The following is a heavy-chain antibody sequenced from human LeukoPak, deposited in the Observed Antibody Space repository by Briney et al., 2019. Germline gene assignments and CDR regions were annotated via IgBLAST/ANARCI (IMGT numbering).Heavy chain of an antibody. V-gene: IGHV1-46*01. J-gene: IGHJ4*02. CDR2: INPSGDST. D-gene: IGHD3-16*01. Sequence: ASVNVSCKASGYTFTINHIHWVRQAPGQGLEWMGVINPSGDSTTYAQNFQGRVTMTRDTSTSTVYMELRSLRSEDTAIYYCAKLATSDTGETYWGQGTLVTVSS. CDR1: GYTFTINH. CDR3: AKLATSDTGETY.